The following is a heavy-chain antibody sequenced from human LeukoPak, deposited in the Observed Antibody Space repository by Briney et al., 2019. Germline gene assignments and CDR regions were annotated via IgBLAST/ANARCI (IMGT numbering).Heavy chain of an antibody. V-gene: IGHV4-59*01. CDR1: GGSISSYY. D-gene: IGHD5-24*01. CDR2: IYYSGST. CDR3: ASAPWPSDAFDI. Sequence: PSETLSPTCTVSGGSISSYYWSWIRQPPGKGLEWIGYIYYSGSTNYNPSLKSRVTISVDTSKNQFSLKLSSVTAADTAVYYCASAPWPSDAFDIWGQGTMVTVSS. J-gene: IGHJ3*02.